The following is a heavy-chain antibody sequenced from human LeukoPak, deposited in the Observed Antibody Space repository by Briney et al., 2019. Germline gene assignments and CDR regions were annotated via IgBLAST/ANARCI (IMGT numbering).Heavy chain of an antibody. CDR3: ARSSSVSWENTWIVATILVDYYYYGMDV. J-gene: IGHJ6*02. Sequence: GASVKVSCKASGYTFTSYYMHWVRQAPGQGLEWMGWINPNSGGTNNAQKFQGRVTMTRDTSISTAYMELSRLRSDDTAVYYCARSSSVSWENTWIVATILVDYYYYGMDVWGQGTTVTVSS. D-gene: IGHD5-12*01. CDR1: GYTFTSYY. CDR2: INPNSGGT. V-gene: IGHV1-2*02.